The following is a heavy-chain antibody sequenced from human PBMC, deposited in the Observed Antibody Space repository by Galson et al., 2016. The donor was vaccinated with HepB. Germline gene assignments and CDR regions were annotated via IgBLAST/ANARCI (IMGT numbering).Heavy chain of an antibody. D-gene: IGHD3-22*01. CDR2: IWYGGSDK. V-gene: IGHV3-33*01. J-gene: IGHJ6*02. CDR3: AREGVIYDSSGAMRDYYYGMDV. CDR1: GFTFSSYG. Sequence: LRLSCAASGFTFSSYGMHWVRQAPGQGLEWVAVIWYGGSDKDYADSVKGRFTVSRDNSKNTLYLEMNSLRADDTAVYYCAREGVIYDSSGAMRDYYYGMDVWGQGTTVTVSS.